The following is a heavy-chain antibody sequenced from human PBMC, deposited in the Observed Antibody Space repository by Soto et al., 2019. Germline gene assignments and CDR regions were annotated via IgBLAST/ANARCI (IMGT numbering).Heavy chain of an antibody. CDR1: SYSFTSYG. V-gene: IGHV1-18*04. J-gene: IGHJ4*02. D-gene: IGHD3-9*01. CDR2: ISAYNGNT. CDR3: ARGPRTQNYDIMTGYYRY. Sequence: ASVKVSCKAPSYSFTSYGISWVRQAPGQGLEWMGWISAYNGNTNFAQKFQGRVTMTTDTSTSTAYMELRSLRYDDTAMYYCARGPRTQNYDIMTGYYRYWGQGTLVTAPQ.